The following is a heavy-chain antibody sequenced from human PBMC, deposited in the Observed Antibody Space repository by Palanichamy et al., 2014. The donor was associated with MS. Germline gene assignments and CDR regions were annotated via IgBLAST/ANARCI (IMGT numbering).Heavy chain of an antibody. V-gene: IGHV2-5*01. Sequence: QITLKESGPTLVKPTQTLTLTCTFSGFSLTTSGVGVGWIRQPPGKALEWLAVIYWNDDRRYSPSLNNRLTIMKDTSKNQVVLIMTNVDPVDTATYYCGHRTYSFDYHGLDVWGQGTAVTVSS. CDR2: IYWNDDR. D-gene: IGHD2-21*01. CDR3: GHRTYSFDYHGLDV. CDR1: GFSLTTSGVG. J-gene: IGHJ6*02.